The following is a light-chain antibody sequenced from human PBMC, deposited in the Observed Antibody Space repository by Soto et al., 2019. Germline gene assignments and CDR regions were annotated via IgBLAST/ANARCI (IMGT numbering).Light chain of an antibody. Sequence: EIVMTQSPATLSVSLGESPTLSCRASQSVSTNLAWYQHKPSQAPRLLIYGASNRATGIPDRFSGSGCGTDFTLTISSLEPEEFAVYYCQQRSNWPPGLTFGGGTKVDIK. V-gene: IGKV3-11*01. CDR3: QQRSNWPPGLT. J-gene: IGKJ4*01. CDR1: QSVSTN. CDR2: GAS.